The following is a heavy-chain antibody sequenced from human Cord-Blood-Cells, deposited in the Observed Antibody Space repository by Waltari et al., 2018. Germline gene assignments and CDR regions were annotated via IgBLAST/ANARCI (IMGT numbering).Heavy chain of an antibody. D-gene: IGHD2-15*01. CDR3: AKVFSGYFDY. J-gene: IGHJ4*02. V-gene: IGHV3-9*01. CDR1: GFTFDDYA. Sequence: EVQLVESGGGLVQPGRSLSLSCAASGFTFDDYAMHWVRQAPGKGLECVSGISWNSGSIGYADSVKGRFTISRDNAKNSLYLQMNSLRAEDTALYYCAKVFSGYFDYWGQGTLVTVSS. CDR2: ISWNSGSI.